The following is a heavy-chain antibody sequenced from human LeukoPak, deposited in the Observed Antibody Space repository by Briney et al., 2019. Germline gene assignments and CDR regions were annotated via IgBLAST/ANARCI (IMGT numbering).Heavy chain of an antibody. V-gene: IGHV3-23*01. D-gene: IGHD3-22*01. J-gene: IGHJ4*02. Sequence: GGSLRLSCAASGFSFSTYNMNWVRQAPGQRLEWVSSITSGGSTYYADSVKGRFTISRDNSKNTLYLQMNSLRAEDTAVYYCAKSYYDSSGYYYYWGQGTLVTVSS. CDR2: ITSGGST. CDR3: AKSYYDSSGYYYY. CDR1: GFSFSTYN.